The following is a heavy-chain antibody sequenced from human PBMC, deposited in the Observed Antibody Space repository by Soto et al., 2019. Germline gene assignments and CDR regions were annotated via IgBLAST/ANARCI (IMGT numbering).Heavy chain of an antibody. D-gene: IGHD6-19*01. CDR3: AKDGSAVAGRTIDY. J-gene: IGHJ4*02. CDR1: GFTFDDYA. Sequence: EVQLVESGGGLVQPGRSLRLSCAASGFTFDDYAMHWVRQAPGKGLEWVSGISWNSGSIGYADSVKGRFTISRDNAKNSLYLQMNSLRAEDTALYYCAKDGSAVAGRTIDYWGQGTLVTVSS. V-gene: IGHV3-9*01. CDR2: ISWNSGSI.